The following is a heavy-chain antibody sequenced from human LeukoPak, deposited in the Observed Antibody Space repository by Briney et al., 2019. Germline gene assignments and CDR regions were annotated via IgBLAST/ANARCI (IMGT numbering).Heavy chain of an antibody. J-gene: IGHJ4*02. Sequence: GGSLRLSCAASGFTFSSYWMSWVRQAPGKGLEWVANIKQDGSEKYYVDSVKGRFTISRDNAKNSLYLQMNSLRAEDTAVYYCARARDYYDSSGYYDYWGQGTLVTVSS. CDR2: IKQDGSEK. D-gene: IGHD3-22*01. CDR1: GFTFSSYW. CDR3: ARARDYYDSSGYYDY. V-gene: IGHV3-7*01.